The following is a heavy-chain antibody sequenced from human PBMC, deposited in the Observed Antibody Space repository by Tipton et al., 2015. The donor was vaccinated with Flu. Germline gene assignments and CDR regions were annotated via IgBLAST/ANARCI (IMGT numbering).Heavy chain of an antibody. Sequence: QVQLVQSGPEVKKPGASLKVSCKASGYRFTDYYIHWVRQAPGQGLEWMGWVNPKNGDAKTTQKFQGRVTMTRDTSITTAYMELSSLRSDDTATYYCARDHDYNDETRYDVFDIWGQGTMATVS. D-gene: IGHD3-22*01. V-gene: IGHV1-2*02. J-gene: IGHJ3*02. CDR2: VNPKNGDA. CDR1: GYRFTDYY. CDR3: ARDHDYNDETRYDVFDI.